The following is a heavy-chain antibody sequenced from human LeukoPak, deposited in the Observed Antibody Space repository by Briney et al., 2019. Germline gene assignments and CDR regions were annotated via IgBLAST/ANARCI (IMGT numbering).Heavy chain of an antibody. CDR2: INHSGST. CDR3: ARAQIVATIGALFDP. J-gene: IGHJ5*02. CDR1: GGSFSGYY. V-gene: IGHV4-34*01. D-gene: IGHD5-12*01. Sequence: SETLSLTCAVYGGSFSGYYWSWIRQPPGKGLEWIGEINHSGSTNYNPSLKSRVTISVDTSKNQFSLKLSSVTAADTAVYYCARAQIVATIGALFDPWGQGTLVTVSS.